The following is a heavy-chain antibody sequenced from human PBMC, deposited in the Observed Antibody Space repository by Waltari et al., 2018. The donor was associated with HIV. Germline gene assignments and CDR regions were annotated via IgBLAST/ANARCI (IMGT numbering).Heavy chain of an antibody. CDR3: ARMGLMMYAIGAFDI. CDR1: GFTFSPYW. J-gene: IGHJ3*02. Sequence: EVQLVESGVGLVQPGGSLRLSCAASGFTFSPYWMSWVRQAPGKGLEWVANIKQDGSEKHYVDSVKGRFTISRDNAKKSLYLQMNSLRAEDTAVYYCARMGLMMYAIGAFDIWGQGTMVTVSS. CDR2: IKQDGSEK. V-gene: IGHV3-7*01. D-gene: IGHD2-8*01.